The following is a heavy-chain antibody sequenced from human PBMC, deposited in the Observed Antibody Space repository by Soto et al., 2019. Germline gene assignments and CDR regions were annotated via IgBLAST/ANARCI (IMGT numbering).Heavy chain of an antibody. Sequence: PGGSLRLSCAASGFTFSSYAMSWVRQAPGKGLEWVSAISGSGGSTYYADSVKGRFTISRDNSKNTLYLQMNSLRAEDTAVYYCAKDKGYCTNGVCYFSYWGQGTLVTVSS. CDR3: AKDKGYCTNGVCYFSY. J-gene: IGHJ4*02. V-gene: IGHV3-23*01. CDR2: ISGSGGST. CDR1: GFTFSSYA. D-gene: IGHD2-8*01.